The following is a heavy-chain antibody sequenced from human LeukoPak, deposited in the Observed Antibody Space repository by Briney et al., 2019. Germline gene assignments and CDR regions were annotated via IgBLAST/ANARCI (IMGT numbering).Heavy chain of an antibody. CDR2: ISSNGGST. D-gene: IGHD6-19*01. CDR3: ARTKYSIAVAGPFDY. V-gene: IGHV3-64*01. CDR1: GFTFSSYA. J-gene: IGHJ4*02. Sequence: GGSLRLSCAAYGFTFSSYAMHWVRQAPGKGLEYVSAISSNGGSTYYANSVKGRFTISRDNSKNTLYLRMGSLRAEDMAVYYCARTKYSIAVAGPFDYWGQGTLVTVSS.